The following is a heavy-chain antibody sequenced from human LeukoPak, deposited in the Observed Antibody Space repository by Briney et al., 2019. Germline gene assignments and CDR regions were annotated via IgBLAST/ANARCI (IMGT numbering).Heavy chain of an antibody. D-gene: IGHD3-16*01. Sequence: GGSLRLSCAASGFTFSSYWMSWVRQAPGKGLEWVSGVSGSGDSTFYADSVKGRFTISRDNAKNTLYLQMNSLRPEDTAVYYCAKAYWDTFGWYYFDYWGQGTLVSVSS. J-gene: IGHJ4*02. CDR2: VSGSGDST. CDR1: GFTFSSYW. V-gene: IGHV3-23*01. CDR3: AKAYWDTFGWYYFDY.